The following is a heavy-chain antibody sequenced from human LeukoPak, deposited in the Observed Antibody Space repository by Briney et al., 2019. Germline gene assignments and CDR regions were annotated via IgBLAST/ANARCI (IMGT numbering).Heavy chain of an antibody. CDR3: ARDSSSGSYDAFDI. D-gene: IGHD6-19*01. Sequence: PGGSLRLSCAASGFTFSSYSMNWVRQAPGKGLEWVSSISSSSSYIYYADSVKGRFTISRDNAKNSLYLQMNSLRAEDTAVHYCARDSSSGSYDAFDIWGQGTMVTVSS. CDR1: GFTFSSYS. J-gene: IGHJ3*02. V-gene: IGHV3-21*01. CDR2: ISSSSSYI.